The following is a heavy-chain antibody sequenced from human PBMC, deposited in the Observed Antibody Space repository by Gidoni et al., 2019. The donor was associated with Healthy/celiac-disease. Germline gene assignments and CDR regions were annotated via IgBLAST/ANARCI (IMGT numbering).Heavy chain of an antibody. V-gene: IGHV1-8*01. D-gene: IGHD3-22*01. CDR1: GYTFTSSA. CDR2: MNPNSGNT. J-gene: IGHJ5*02. Sequence: QVQLVQSGAEVKKPGASVKVSCKASGYTFTSSAINWVRQATGQGLEWMGWMNPNSGNTGYAQKFQGRVTMTRNTSISTAYMELSSLRSEDTAVYYCARGGYYDSSGSDLNWFDPWGQGTLVTVSS. CDR3: ARGGYYDSSGSDLNWFDP.